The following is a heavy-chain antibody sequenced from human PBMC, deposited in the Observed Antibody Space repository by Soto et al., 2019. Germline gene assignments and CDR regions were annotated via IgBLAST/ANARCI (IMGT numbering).Heavy chain of an antibody. Sequence: GASVKVSCKASGYTFTGYYMHWARQAPGQGLEWMGWINPNSGGTNYAQKFQGRVTMTTDKSTSTAYMELSSLRSEDTAVYYCARDREGAVAEGYYYGMDVWGQGTTVTVSS. CDR3: ARDREGAVAEGYYYGMDV. CDR2: INPNSGGT. V-gene: IGHV1-2*02. J-gene: IGHJ6*02. D-gene: IGHD6-19*01. CDR1: GYTFTGYY.